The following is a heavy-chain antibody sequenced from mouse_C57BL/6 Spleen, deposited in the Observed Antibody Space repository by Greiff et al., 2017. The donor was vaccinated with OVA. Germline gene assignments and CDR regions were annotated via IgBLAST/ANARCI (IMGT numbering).Heavy chain of an antibody. CDR2: IDPSDSYT. CDR1: GYTFTSYW. CDR3: ASRGSSGYGDY. D-gene: IGHD3-2*02. J-gene: IGHJ2*01. Sequence: QVQLQQPGAELVMPGASVKLSCKASGYTFTSYWMHWVKQRPGQGLEWIGEIDPSDSYTTYNQKFKGKSTLTVDKSSSTAYMQRSSLTSEDSAVYYCASRGSSGYGDYWGQGTTLTVSS. V-gene: IGHV1-69*01.